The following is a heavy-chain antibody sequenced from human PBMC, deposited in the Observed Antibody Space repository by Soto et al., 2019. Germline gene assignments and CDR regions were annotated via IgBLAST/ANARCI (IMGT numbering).Heavy chain of an antibody. J-gene: IGHJ4*02. V-gene: IGHV3-9*01. CDR3: AKGPYGSGRDNHFDY. D-gene: IGHD3-10*01. CDR2: ISWNSGSI. Sequence: EVQLVESGGGLVQPGRSLRLSCAASGFTFDDYAMHWVRQAPGKGLEWVSGISWNSGSIGYADSVKGRFTISRDNAKSSLYLQMNSLRAEDTALYYCAKGPYGSGRDNHFDYWGQGTLVTVSS. CDR1: GFTFDDYA.